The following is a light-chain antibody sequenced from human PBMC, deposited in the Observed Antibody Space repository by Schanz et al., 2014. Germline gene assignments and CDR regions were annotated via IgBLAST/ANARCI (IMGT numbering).Light chain of an antibody. Sequence: QSALTQPASVSGSPGQSITISCTGTSSDVGSYNLVSWYQHHPGKAPKLMIYEGSKRPSGVPDRFSGSKSGNTASLTISGLQAEDEADYYCSSYTSSNTWVFGGGTKLTVL. CDR1: SSDVGSYNL. CDR2: EGS. V-gene: IGLV2-14*02. J-gene: IGLJ3*02. CDR3: SSYTSSNTWV.